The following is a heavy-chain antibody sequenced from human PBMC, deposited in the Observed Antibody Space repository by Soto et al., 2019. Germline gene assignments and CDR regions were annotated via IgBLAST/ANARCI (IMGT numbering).Heavy chain of an antibody. CDR3: ARGTGSSLRDAFDI. CDR1: GFTFSSYA. CDR2: ISYDGNNK. D-gene: IGHD1-26*01. Sequence: QVQVVEFGGGVVQPGRSLRLSCAASGFTFSSYAMHWVRQAPGKGLEWVAVISYDGNNKYYADSVKGRFTISRDNSKNTLYLQMNSLRAEDTAGYYCARGTGSSLRDAFDIWGQGTMVTVSS. V-gene: IGHV3-30-3*01. J-gene: IGHJ3*02.